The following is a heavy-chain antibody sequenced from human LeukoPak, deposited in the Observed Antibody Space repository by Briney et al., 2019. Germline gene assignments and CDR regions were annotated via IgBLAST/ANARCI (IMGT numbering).Heavy chain of an antibody. CDR2: IYYSGST. D-gene: IGHD3-3*01. V-gene: IGHV4-31*03. J-gene: IGHJ5*02. CDR3: ARSDYDFWSGYYSNWFDP. Sequence: PSETLSLACTVSGGSISSCGYYWSWIRQNPGKGLEWIGYIYYSGSTYYNPSLKSRVTISVDTSKNQFSLKPSSVTAADTAVYYCARSDYDFWSGYYSNWFDPWGQGTLVTVSS. CDR1: GGSISSCGYY.